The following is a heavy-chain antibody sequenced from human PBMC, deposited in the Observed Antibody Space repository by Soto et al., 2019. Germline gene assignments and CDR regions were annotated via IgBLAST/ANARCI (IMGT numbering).Heavy chain of an antibody. J-gene: IGHJ4*02. CDR1: GFTFSSYA. CDR2: TSSSGGST. V-gene: IGHV3-23*01. D-gene: IGHD3-10*01. Sequence: EVQLLESGGGLVQPGGSLRLSCAASGFTFSSYAMSWVCQAPGKGLEWVSTTSSSGGSTYYADSVKGRFTISRDNSKNTFYLQMNSLRAEDMAVYYCAKDGGYGWGSYYSDDWGQGTLVTVSS. CDR3: AKDGGYGWGSYYSDD.